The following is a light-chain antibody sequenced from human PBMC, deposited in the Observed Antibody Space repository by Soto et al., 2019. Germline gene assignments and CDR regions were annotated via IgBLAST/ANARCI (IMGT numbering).Light chain of an antibody. CDR3: QKYGSAAT. Sequence: EIVLTQSPGTLSLSPGERATLSCRASQIVSSNSLAWYQQKPGQAPRLLLYCASYRATGIPDRFTGSGSGTDITLTISRLEPEDFAVYYCQKYGSAATFGQWTKVDIK. V-gene: IGKV3-20*01. CDR1: QIVSSNS. CDR2: CAS. J-gene: IGKJ1*01.